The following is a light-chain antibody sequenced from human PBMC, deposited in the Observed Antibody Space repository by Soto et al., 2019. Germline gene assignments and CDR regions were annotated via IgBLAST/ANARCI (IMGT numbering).Light chain of an antibody. CDR1: QSVSSNF. J-gene: IGKJ1*01. V-gene: IGKV3-20*01. CDR2: GAS. CDR3: QQYGSSPRT. Sequence: EIVVTQSPGTLSLSPGERATLSCRASQSVSSNFLAWYQQKPGQAPRLLIYGASNRATGIPDRFSGSGSGTDFTLTISRLEPEDFAVYYCQQYGSSPRTFGQGTKVEI.